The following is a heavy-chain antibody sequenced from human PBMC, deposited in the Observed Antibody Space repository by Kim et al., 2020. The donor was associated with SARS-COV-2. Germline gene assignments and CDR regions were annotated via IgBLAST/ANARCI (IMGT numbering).Heavy chain of an antibody. CDR2: IGTASDT. CDR3: ARGQQVGYDYIWGSYRWIFDY. D-gene: IGHD3-16*01. V-gene: IGHV3-13*01. J-gene: IGHJ4*02. Sequence: GGSLRLSCAASGFTFSSYDMHWVRQSTGKGLEWVSGIGTASDTFYPGSVKGRFTISRENAKNSLYLQMNSLRAGDTAVYYCARGQQVGYDYIWGSYRWIFDYWGQGILVTVSP. CDR1: GFTFSSYD.